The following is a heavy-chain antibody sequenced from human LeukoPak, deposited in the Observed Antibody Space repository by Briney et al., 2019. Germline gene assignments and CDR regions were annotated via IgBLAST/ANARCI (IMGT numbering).Heavy chain of an antibody. Sequence: GGSLRLSCAASGFTFSSYSMNWVRQAPGKGLEWVSSISSSSSYIYYADSVKGRFTISRDNAKNSLYLQMNSLRAEDTALYYCARGPYDSSGYYCPLDYWGQGTLVTVSS. CDR1: GFTFSSYS. CDR3: ARGPYDSSGYYCPLDY. J-gene: IGHJ4*02. V-gene: IGHV3-21*04. D-gene: IGHD3-22*01. CDR2: ISSSSSYI.